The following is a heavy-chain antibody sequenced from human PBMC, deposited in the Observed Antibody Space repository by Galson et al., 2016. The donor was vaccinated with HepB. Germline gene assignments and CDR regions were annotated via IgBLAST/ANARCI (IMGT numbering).Heavy chain of an antibody. Sequence: SVKVSCKASGYSFTSNIVHWVRQAPGRGLEWMGWINPGDGKARYSQSIPGRLTITRETSANTVYMELSSLTSEDTAVYYCARDLGTSNWWGWFDPWGQGTLVTVSS. V-gene: IGHV1-3*01. J-gene: IGHJ5*02. D-gene: IGHD3-16*01. CDR1: GYSFTSNI. CDR2: INPGDGKA. CDR3: ARDLGTSNWWGWFDP.